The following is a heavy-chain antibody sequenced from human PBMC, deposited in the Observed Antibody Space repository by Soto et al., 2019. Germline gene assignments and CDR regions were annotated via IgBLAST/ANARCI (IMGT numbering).Heavy chain of an antibody. D-gene: IGHD6-13*01. Sequence: GGSLRLSCAASGFIFSNYGMHWVRQAPGKGLEWVAVISNDGSVKYDADSVKGRFTISRDNSKSTLYLQMNSLRVEDTAVYYCVARQQNYHYYGMDVWGQGTTVTVSS. V-gene: IGHV3-30*03. J-gene: IGHJ6*02. CDR2: ISNDGSVK. CDR3: VARQQNYHYYGMDV. CDR1: GFIFSNYG.